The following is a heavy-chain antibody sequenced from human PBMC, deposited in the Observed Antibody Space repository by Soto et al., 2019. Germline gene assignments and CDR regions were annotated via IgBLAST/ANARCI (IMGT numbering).Heavy chain of an antibody. D-gene: IGHD2-21*02. CDR3: ARVCGGVCHNGMDV. CDR1: GGSISSGGYY. CDR2: IYYSGST. Sequence: QVQLQESGPGLAKPSQTLSLTCTVSGGSISSGGYYWSWIRQHPGKGLEWIGYIYYSGSTYYNPSLKSRVTISVDTSKNQFSLKLSSVTAADTAVYYCARVCGGVCHNGMDVWGQGTTVTVSS. J-gene: IGHJ6*02. V-gene: IGHV4-31*03.